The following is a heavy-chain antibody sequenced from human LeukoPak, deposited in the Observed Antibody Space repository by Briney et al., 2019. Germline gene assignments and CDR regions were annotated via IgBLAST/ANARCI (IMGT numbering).Heavy chain of an antibody. V-gene: IGHV1-18*01. D-gene: IGHD2-15*01. CDR3: ARDAYYSGGSCYPGDGMDV. CDR1: GGTFSSYA. CDR2: ISAYNGNT. Sequence: GASVKVSCKASGGTFSSYAISWVRQAPGQGLEWMGWISAYNGNTNYAQKLQGRVTMTTDTSTSTAYMELRSLRSDDTAVYYCARDAYYSGGSCYPGDGMDVWGQGTTVTVSS. J-gene: IGHJ6*02.